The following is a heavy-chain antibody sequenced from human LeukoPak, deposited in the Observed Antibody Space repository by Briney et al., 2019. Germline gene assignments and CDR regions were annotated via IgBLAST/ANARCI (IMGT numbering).Heavy chain of an antibody. CDR1: GFTFSSYA. Sequence: GSLRLSCAASGFTFSSYAMSWVRQAPGKGLEWIGEINHSGSTNYNPSLKSRVTISVDTSKNQFSLKLSSVTAADTAVYYCARGRGYYGSGSYSYWGQGTLVTVSS. CDR2: INHSGST. CDR3: ARGRGYYGSGSYSY. D-gene: IGHD3-10*01. J-gene: IGHJ4*02. V-gene: IGHV4-34*01.